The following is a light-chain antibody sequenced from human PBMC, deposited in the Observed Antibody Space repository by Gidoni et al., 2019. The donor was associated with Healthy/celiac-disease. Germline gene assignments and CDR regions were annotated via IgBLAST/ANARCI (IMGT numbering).Light chain of an antibody. V-gene: IGKV1-5*01. J-gene: IGKJ4*01. CDR1: QIISSW. Sequence: DIQMPQSPSTLSASVGDRVTITCRASQIISSWLAWYQQKTGKAPKLLIYDASSLESGVPSRFSGSGSGTEFTLTISSLQPDDFATYYCQQYNSYPLTFGGGTKVEIK. CDR3: QQYNSYPLT. CDR2: DAS.